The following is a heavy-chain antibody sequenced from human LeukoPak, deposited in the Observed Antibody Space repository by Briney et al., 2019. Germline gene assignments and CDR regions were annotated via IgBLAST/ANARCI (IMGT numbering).Heavy chain of an antibody. D-gene: IGHD5-24*01. CDR1: GYTFTSYG. J-gene: IGHJ6*03. V-gene: IGHV1-2*02. CDR3: AREYNYSMDV. CDR2: INPHSGGT. Sequence: ASVKVSCKASGYTFTSYGISWVRQAPGQGLEWMGWINPHSGGTNYAQKFQGGVTMTRDTSITTAYMELSSLRSDDTAVYYCAREYNYSMDVWGKGTTVTISS.